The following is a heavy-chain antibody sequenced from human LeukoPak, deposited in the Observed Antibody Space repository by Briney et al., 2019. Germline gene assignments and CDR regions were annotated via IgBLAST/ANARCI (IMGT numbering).Heavy chain of an antibody. V-gene: IGHV5-51*01. CDR3: ARADYDSSGYYYLDY. CDR2: IYPGDSDT. Sequence: GESLKISCKGSGYWFTSYWIAWVRQMPGKGLEWMGIIYPGDSDTRYRPSFQGQVTISADKSITTAYLQWSSLKASDTAMYYCARADYDSSGYYYLDYWGQGTLVTVSS. J-gene: IGHJ4*02. D-gene: IGHD3-22*01. CDR1: GYWFTSYW.